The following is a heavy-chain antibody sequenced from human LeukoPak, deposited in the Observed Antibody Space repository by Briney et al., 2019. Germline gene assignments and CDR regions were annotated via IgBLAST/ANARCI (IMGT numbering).Heavy chain of an antibody. CDR2: IYYSGST. CDR3: ARETTTVVARYFDY. D-gene: IGHD4-23*01. J-gene: IGHJ4*02. V-gene: IGHV4-30-4*08. CDR1: GGSISSGDYY. Sequence: PSGTLSLTCTVSGGSISSGDYYWSWIRQPPGKGLEWIGYIYYSGSTYYNPSLKSRVTISVDTSKNQFSLKLSAVTAADTAVYYCARETTTVVARYFDYWGQGTLVTVSS.